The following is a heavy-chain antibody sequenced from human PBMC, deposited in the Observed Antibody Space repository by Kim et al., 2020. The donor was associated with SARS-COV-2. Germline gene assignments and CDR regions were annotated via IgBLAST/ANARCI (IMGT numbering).Heavy chain of an antibody. V-gene: IGHV4-31*03. J-gene: IGHJ4*02. CDR3: ERAPGLGTMIVVVTHFDY. CDR2: IYYSGST. CDR1: GGSISSGGYY. D-gene: IGHD3-22*01. Sequence: SETLSLTCTVSGGSISSGGYYWSWIRQHPGKGLEWIGYIYYSGSTYYNPSLKSRVTISVDTSKNQFSLKLSSVTADTAVYYCERAPGLGTMIVVVTHFDYWGQGTLVTVSS.